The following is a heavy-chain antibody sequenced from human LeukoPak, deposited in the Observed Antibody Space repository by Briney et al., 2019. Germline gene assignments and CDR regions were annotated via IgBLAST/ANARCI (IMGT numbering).Heavy chain of an antibody. V-gene: IGHV4-59*01. CDR2: IYNYGSA. D-gene: IGHD4-17*01. CDR1: GASTTSNK. J-gene: IGHJ4*01. Sequence: PETLSLTCTVPGASTTSNKWAWIRRSPEKRREWSGYIYNYGSAKYAPSLKSRVSISEDTAKNQFSLNLKSVTAADTAVYYCARGVGYGDSRHYDHWGHGILVTVSS. CDR3: ARGVGYGDSRHYDH.